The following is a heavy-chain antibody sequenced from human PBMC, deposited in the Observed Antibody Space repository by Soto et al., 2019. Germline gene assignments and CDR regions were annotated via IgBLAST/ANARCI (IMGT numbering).Heavy chain of an antibody. V-gene: IGHV3-33*01. CDR3: ARDVGWLRFYFDY. D-gene: IGHD5-12*01. CDR1: GFTFSSYG. J-gene: IGHJ4*02. Sequence: ESGGGVVQPGRSLRLSCAASGFTFSSYGMHWVRQAPGKGLEWVAVIWYDGSNKYYADSVKGRFTISRDNSKNTLYLQMNSLRAEDTAVYYCARDVGWLRFYFDYWGQGTLVTVSS. CDR2: IWYDGSNK.